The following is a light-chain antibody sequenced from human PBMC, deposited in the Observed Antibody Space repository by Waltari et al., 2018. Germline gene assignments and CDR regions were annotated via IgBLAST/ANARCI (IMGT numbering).Light chain of an antibody. CDR1: KLGSKY. J-gene: IGLJ1*01. CDR2: RDD. Sequence: SYEVTQPPSVSVSPRQRATITCSGEKLGSKYVSWYQQKSGQSPVLVIYRDDTRPSRIPERFSGSNTGNTATLTISGTQPMDEADYYCQAWDSSAFVFGAGTKVTVL. CDR3: QAWDSSAFV. V-gene: IGLV3-1*01.